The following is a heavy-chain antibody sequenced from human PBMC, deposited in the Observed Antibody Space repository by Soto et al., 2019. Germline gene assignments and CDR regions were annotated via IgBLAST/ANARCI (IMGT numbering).Heavy chain of an antibody. Sequence: PSETLSLTCTVSGGSISSGDYCWSWIRQPPGKGLEWIGYIYYSGSTYYNPSLKSRVTISVDTSKNQFSLKLSSVTAADTAVYYCARDDGDDNWFDPWGQGTLVTVSS. D-gene: IGHD4-17*01. J-gene: IGHJ5*02. CDR2: IYYSGST. CDR1: GGSISSGDYC. CDR3: ARDDGDDNWFDP. V-gene: IGHV4-30-4*01.